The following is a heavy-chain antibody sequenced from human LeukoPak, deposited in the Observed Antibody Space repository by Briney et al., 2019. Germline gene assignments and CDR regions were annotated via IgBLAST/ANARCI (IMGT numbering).Heavy chain of an antibody. V-gene: IGHV1-69*13. CDR1: GGTYSSYA. J-gene: IGHJ4*02. D-gene: IGHD3-22*01. CDR3: AQQPYYYDSSGYYPFDY. Sequence: SVRVSCKASGGTYSSYAISWVRQAPGQGLEWMGGIIPIFGTANYAQKFQGRVAITADESTSTAYMELSSLRSEDTAVYYCAQQPYYYDSSGYYPFDYWGQGTLVTVSS. CDR2: IIPIFGTA.